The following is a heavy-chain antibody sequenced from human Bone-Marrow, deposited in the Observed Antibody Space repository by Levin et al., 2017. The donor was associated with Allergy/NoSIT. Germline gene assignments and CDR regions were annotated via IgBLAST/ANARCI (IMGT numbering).Heavy chain of an antibody. CDR3: ARGSVSTTVTTSYYYGMDV. J-gene: IGHJ6*02. D-gene: IGHD4-17*01. V-gene: IGHV2-26*01. CDR2: IFSNDEK. CDR1: GFSLSNARMG. Sequence: SGPTLVKPTETLTLTCTVSGFSLSNARMGVSWIRQPPGKALEWLAHIFSNDEKSYSTSLKSRLTISKDTSKSQVVLTMTNMDPVDTATYYCARGSVSTTVTTSYYYGMDVWGQGTTVTVSS.